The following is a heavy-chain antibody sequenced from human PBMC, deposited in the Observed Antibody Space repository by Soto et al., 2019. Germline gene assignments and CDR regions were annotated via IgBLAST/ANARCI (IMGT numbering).Heavy chain of an antibody. J-gene: IGHJ6*02. CDR2: IWYDGSNK. CDR1: GFTFSSCG. D-gene: IGHD3-3*01. Sequence: SLRLSCAASGFTFSSCGMHWVRQAPGKGLEWVAVIWYDGSNKYYADSVKGRFTISRDNSKNTLYLQMNSLRAEDTAVYYCASFRWAIFGVVRSQNYYYGMDVWGQGTTVTVSS. V-gene: IGHV3-33*01. CDR3: ASFRWAIFGVVRSQNYYYGMDV.